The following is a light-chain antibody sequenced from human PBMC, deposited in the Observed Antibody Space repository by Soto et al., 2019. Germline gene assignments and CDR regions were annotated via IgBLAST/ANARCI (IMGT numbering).Light chain of an antibody. V-gene: IGLV2-14*01. CDR3: SSHASSRAVV. CDR2: YVS. CDR1: SSDVGGYNY. J-gene: IGLJ1*01. Sequence: QSALTQPASVSGSPGQSITISCTGTSSDVGGYNYVSWYQHLPGKAPKLIIYYVSNRPSGVSDRFSGSKSGNTASLTISGLQAEDEADYYCSSHASSRAVVFGLGTKATVL.